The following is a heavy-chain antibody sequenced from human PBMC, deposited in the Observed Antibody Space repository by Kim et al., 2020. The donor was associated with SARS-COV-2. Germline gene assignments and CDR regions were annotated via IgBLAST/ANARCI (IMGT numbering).Heavy chain of an antibody. Sequence: SVKVSCKASGGTFSSYAISWVRQAPGQGLEWMGGIIPIFGTANYAQKFQGRVTITADESTSTAYMELSSLRSEDTAVYYCARVFRITMVRGVIGTYYGMDVWGQGTTVTVSS. V-gene: IGHV1-69*13. CDR1: GGTFSSYA. J-gene: IGHJ6*02. D-gene: IGHD3-10*01. CDR2: IIPIFGTA. CDR3: ARVFRITMVRGVIGTYYGMDV.